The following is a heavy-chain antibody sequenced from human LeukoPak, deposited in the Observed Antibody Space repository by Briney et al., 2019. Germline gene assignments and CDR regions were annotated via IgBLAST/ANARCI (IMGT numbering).Heavy chain of an antibody. V-gene: IGHV4-61*02. CDR1: GGSISSGSYY. CDR2: IYTSGST. Sequence: SQTLSLTCTVSGGSISSGSYYWSWIRQPAGKGLEWIGRIYTSGSTNYNPSLKSRVTISVDTSKNQFSLKLSSVTAADTAVYYCARDFGLWLHGVWGKGTTVTVSS. J-gene: IGHJ6*04. CDR3: ARDFGLWLHGV. D-gene: IGHD5-18*01.